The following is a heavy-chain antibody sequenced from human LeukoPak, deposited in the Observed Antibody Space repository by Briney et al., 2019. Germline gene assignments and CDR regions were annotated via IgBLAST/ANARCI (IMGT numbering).Heavy chain of an antibody. CDR3: ARSSLRITIFGVAKGRGMDV. J-gene: IGHJ6*02. CDR2: INHSGGT. V-gene: IGHV4-34*01. D-gene: IGHD3-3*01. CDR1: GDSISNYY. Sequence: MPSETLSLTCTVSGDSISNYYWSWIRQPPGKGLEWIGEINHSGGTNYNPSLKSRVTISVDTSKNQFSLKLSSVTAADTAVYYCARSSLRITIFGVAKGRGMDVWGQGTTVTVSS.